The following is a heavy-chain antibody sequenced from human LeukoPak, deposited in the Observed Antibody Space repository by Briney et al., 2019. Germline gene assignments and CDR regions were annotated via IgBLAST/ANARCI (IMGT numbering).Heavy chain of an antibody. D-gene: IGHD3-10*01. Sequence: GGSLRLSCAASGFTFSTFNMHWVRQAPGKGPEWVALISADESNEYYADSVKGRFTISRDNSKNTVYLQMNGLRTEDTAVYHCAKDLAGSYYGGGQRYYFDYWGQGTLVTVSS. V-gene: IGHV3-30*18. CDR3: AKDLAGSYYGGGQRYYFDY. CDR2: ISADESNE. CDR1: GFTFSTFN. J-gene: IGHJ4*02.